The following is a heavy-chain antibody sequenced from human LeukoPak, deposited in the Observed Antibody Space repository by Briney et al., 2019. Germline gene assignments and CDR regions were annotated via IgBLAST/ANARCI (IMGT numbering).Heavy chain of an antibody. V-gene: IGHV3-23*01. CDR1: GFTFSSYA. CDR2: ISGSGGST. Sequence: GGSLRLSCAASGFTFSSYAMSWVRQAPGKGLEWVSAISGSGGSTYYADSVKGRFTISRDNSKNTLYLQMNSLRAEDTAVYFCAKGRRATFRYDAFDIWGRGTMVTVSS. D-gene: IGHD5-24*01. CDR3: AKGRRATFRYDAFDI. J-gene: IGHJ3*02.